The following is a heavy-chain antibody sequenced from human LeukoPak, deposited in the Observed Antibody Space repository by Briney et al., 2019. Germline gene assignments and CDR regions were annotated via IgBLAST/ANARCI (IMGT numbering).Heavy chain of an antibody. J-gene: IGHJ6*02. V-gene: IGHV1-46*01. CDR2: INPSGGST. D-gene: IGHD3-9*01. CDR1: GYTFTSYY. Sequence: ASVKVSCKASGYTFTSYYMHWVRQAPGQGLEWMGIINPSGGSTSYAQKFQGRVTMTRDTSTSTVYMELSSLRSEDTAVYYCAIGGDILTGYYIRPGSLDYYGMDVWGQGTTVTVSS. CDR3: AIGGDILTGYYIRPGSLDYYGMDV.